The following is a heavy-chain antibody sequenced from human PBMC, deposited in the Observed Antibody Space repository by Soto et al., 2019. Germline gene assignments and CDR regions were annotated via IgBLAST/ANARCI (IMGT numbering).Heavy chain of an antibody. CDR2: ISGSGGST. J-gene: IGHJ1*01. V-gene: IGHV3-23*01. CDR1: GFTFSSYA. D-gene: IGHD3-10*01. Sequence: EVQLLESGGGLVQPGGSLRLSCAASGFTFSSYAMSWVRQAPGKGLEWVSIISGSGGSTYYADSVKGRFTISRDNSKNTLYLQMNSLRAEDTAVYYCATLMVRGVIGGGAEYFQHWGQGTLVTVSS. CDR3: ATLMVRGVIGGGAEYFQH.